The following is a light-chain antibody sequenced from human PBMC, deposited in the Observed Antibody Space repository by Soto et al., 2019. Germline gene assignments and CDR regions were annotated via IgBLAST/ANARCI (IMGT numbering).Light chain of an antibody. Sequence: QSALTQPTSLSGSPGQSITISCTGTSSDVGGYEYVSWYQQHPGKAPKLMIYDVCNRPSGVSNRFSGSKSGSTASLTISGLQTEDEADYYCSSYTTGSTLGVFGGGTQLTVL. V-gene: IGLV2-14*01. CDR3: SSYTTGSTLGV. CDR2: DVC. J-gene: IGLJ2*01. CDR1: SSDVGGYEY.